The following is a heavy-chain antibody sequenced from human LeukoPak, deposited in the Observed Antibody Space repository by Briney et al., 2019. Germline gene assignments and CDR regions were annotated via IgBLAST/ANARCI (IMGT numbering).Heavy chain of an antibody. CDR1: GFTFSSYW. J-gene: IGHJ4*02. Sequence: GGSLRLSCAASGFTFSSYWMSWVRQAPGKGLEWVANIKQDGSEKYYVDSVKGRFTISRDNAKNSLYLQMNSLRAEDTAVYYCAREALGYRGYDPDYFDSWGQGTLVIVSS. D-gene: IGHD5-12*01. CDR3: AREALGYRGYDPDYFDS. V-gene: IGHV3-7*03. CDR2: IKQDGSEK.